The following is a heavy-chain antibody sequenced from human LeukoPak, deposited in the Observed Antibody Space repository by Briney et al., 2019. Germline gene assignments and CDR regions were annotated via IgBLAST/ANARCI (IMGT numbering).Heavy chain of an antibody. CDR1: GFSFSTYG. Sequence: GRSLRLSCAASGFSFSTYGMHWAHQAPGKGLEWVATISYDGSNKYYGDSMKGRFTISRDNSKNTLYLQMNSLRAEDTAVYYCAKDGIDYGDYAYYFDFWGQGTLVTVSS. CDR3: AKDGIDYGDYAYYFDF. J-gene: IGHJ4*02. V-gene: IGHV3-30*18. CDR2: ISYDGSNK. D-gene: IGHD4-17*01.